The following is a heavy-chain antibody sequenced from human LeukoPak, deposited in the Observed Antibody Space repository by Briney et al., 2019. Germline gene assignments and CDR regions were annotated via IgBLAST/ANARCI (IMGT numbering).Heavy chain of an antibody. Sequence: GSLRLSCAASGFTFSSYTMSWVRQAPGKGLEWVSAISHTSEYTYHADSVKGRFTISRDNSKSTLYLQMNSLRAEDTAMYYCAKGSSAGRPYYFDYWGQGTLVTVSS. D-gene: IGHD3-10*01. CDR3: AKGSSAGRPYYFDY. CDR1: GFTFSSYT. V-gene: IGHV3-23*01. J-gene: IGHJ4*02. CDR2: ISHTSEYT.